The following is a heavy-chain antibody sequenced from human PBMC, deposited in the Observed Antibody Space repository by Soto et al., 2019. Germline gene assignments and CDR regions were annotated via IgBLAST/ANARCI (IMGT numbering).Heavy chain of an antibody. J-gene: IGHJ6*02. D-gene: IGHD5-12*01. CDR1: EFTFSDFG. V-gene: IGHV3-30*03. Sequence: AGGSLRLSCAASEFTFSDFGMHWVRQAPGKXLEWVAVISHDGNNEYYADSVEGRFTISRDNSKNTLFLQMNSLRDEDTALYYCARESERSDRVATTGIYHYYYYRMAVWGQGTKVTVSS. CDR2: ISHDGNNE. CDR3: ARESERSDRVATTGIYHYYYYRMAV.